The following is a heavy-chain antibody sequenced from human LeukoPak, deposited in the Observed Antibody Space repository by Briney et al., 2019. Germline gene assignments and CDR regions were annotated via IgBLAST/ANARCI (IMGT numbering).Heavy chain of an antibody. J-gene: IGHJ4*02. CDR1: GGTFSSYA. CDR2: IIPIFGTT. CDR3: ARDQLDLAAAGTPAYYFDY. D-gene: IGHD6-13*01. V-gene: IGHV1-69*06. Sequence: SVKVSCKASGGTFSSYATSWVRQAPGQGLEWMGGIIPIFGTTNYAQKFQGRVTITADKSTSTAYMELSSLRSEGTAVYYCARDQLDLAAAGTPAYYFDYWGQGTLVTVSS.